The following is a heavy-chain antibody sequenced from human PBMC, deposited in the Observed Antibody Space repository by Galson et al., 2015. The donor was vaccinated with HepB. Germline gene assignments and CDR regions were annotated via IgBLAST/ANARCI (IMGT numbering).Heavy chain of an antibody. V-gene: IGHV1-46*01. J-gene: IGHJ5*02. CDR3: ARDLGCCGGGSCYQNWFDP. CDR1: GYTFTSYY. CDR2: INPSGGST. D-gene: IGHD2-15*01. Sequence: SVKVSCKASGYTFTSYYMHWVRQAPGQGLEWMGMINPSGGSTSYAQKFQGRVTMTRDTSTSTVYMELSSLRSEDTAVYYCARDLGCCGGGSCYQNWFDPWGQGTLVTVSS.